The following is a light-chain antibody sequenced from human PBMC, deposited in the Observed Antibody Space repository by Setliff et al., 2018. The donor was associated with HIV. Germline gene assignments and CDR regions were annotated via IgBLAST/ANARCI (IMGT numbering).Light chain of an antibody. CDR2: DVT. CDR1: SSDIGDYGS. CDR3: CSYAGGDTWI. J-gene: IGLJ2*01. V-gene: IGLV2-23*02. Sequence: QSVLTQPASVSGSPGQSITISCTGSSSDIGDYGSVSWYQQHPGEVPKLMIYDVTKRPSGVSNRFSASKSGNTASLTISGLQAEDEAHYYCCSYAGGDTWIFGGGTKVTVL.